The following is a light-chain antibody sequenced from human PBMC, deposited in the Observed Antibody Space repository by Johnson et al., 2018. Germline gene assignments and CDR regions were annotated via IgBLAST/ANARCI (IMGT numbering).Light chain of an antibody. CDR2: ENN. V-gene: IGLV1-51*02. Sequence: QSVLTQPPSVSAAPGQKVPISCSGSSPNIGNNYVSWYQHLPGTAPKLLIYENNKRPSGIPDRSSGSKSGTSATLGITGLQTGAEADYYCGTWDSSLRAGNVFGTGTKVTVL. CDR3: GTWDSSLRAGNV. CDR1: SPNIGNNY. J-gene: IGLJ1*01.